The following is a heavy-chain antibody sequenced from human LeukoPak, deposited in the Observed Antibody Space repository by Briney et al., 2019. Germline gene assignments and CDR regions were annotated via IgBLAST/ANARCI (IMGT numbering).Heavy chain of an antibody. V-gene: IGHV4-34*01. J-gene: IGHJ6*03. CDR2: INHRGST. CDR3: ASEAIRGYYYHNLDV. Sequence: SETLSLTCAVYGGSFSGYYWSWIRQPPGKRLEWIGEINHRGSTNYNPSLKSRVTISVDTSKNQFSLKLSSVTAADTAVYYCASEAIRGYYYHNLDVWGKGTTVTISS. CDR1: GGSFSGYY. D-gene: IGHD2-21*01.